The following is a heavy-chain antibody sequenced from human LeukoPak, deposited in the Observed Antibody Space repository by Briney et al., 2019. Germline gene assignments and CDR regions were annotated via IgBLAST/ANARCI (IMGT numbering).Heavy chain of an antibody. J-gene: IGHJ5*01. Sequence: PGGSLRLSCAASGFTSSGYGMHWVRQAPGQGLEWVAFIHYDGSDKYYADSVKGRFTISRDNSKNTLYLQMNSLRAEDTAVYYCARDLGNSFDSWGQGTLVTVSS. V-gene: IGHV3-30*02. CDR1: GFTSSGYG. CDR2: IHYDGSDK. D-gene: IGHD7-27*01. CDR3: ARDLGNSFDS.